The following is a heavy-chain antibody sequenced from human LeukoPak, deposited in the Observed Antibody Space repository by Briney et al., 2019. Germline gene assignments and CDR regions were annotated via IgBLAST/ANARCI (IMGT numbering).Heavy chain of an antibody. CDR3: VSFYETY. CDR2: INSDGSWT. J-gene: IGHJ4*02. D-gene: IGHD2-2*01. CDR1: GNYW. V-gene: IGHV3-74*01. Sequence: GGSLRLSCAASGNYWMHWVRQAPGKGLVWVSHINSDGSWTSYADSVKGRFTIPKDNAKNTVYLQMNNLRAEDTAVYYCVSFYETYWGRGTLVTVSS.